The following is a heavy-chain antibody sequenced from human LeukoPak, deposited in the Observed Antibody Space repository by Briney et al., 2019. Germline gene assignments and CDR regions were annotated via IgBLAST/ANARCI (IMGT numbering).Heavy chain of an antibody. D-gene: IGHD3-9*01. V-gene: IGHV4-59*01. J-gene: IGHJ4*02. CDR3: AKLSSNRYFDWLPYYFDY. CDR2: IYYSGST. Sequence: SETLSLTYTVSGGSISSYYWSWIRQPPGKGLEWVGYIYYSGSTNYNPSLKSRVTISVDTSKNQFSLKLSSVTAADTAVYYCAKLSSNRYFDWLPYYFDYWGQGTLVTVSS. CDR1: GGSISSYY.